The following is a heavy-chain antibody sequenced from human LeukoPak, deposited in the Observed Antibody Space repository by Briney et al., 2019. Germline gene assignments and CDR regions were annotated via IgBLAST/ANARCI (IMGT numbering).Heavy chain of an antibody. J-gene: IGHJ6*02. CDR1: GGTFSSYA. CDR3: ARGPVKSWWVGVVIITHEPYYYYGMDV. CDR2: MNHNSGNT. V-gene: IGHV1-8*02. Sequence: ASVKVSCKASGGTFSSYAISWVRQATGQGLEWMGWMNHNSGNTGYAQKFQGRVTMTRNTSISTAYMELSSLRSEDTAVYYCARGPVKSWWVGVVIITHEPYYYYGMDVWGQGTTVTVSS. D-gene: IGHD3-3*01.